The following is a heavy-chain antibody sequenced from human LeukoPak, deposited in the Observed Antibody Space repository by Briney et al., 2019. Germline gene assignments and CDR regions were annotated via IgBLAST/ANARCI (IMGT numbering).Heavy chain of an antibody. J-gene: IGHJ4*02. D-gene: IGHD4-17*01. CDR1: EFDFSSHA. CDR2: ISISGSKT. V-gene: IGHV3-23*01. Sequence: GGSLRLSCAASEFDFSSHAMTWVRQAPGRGLEWVSAISISGSKTYYADSVKGRFTISRDNSKNTLYLQMNSLRAEDTAVYYCANEIRPNDYWGQGTQVTVSS. CDR3: ANEIRPNDY.